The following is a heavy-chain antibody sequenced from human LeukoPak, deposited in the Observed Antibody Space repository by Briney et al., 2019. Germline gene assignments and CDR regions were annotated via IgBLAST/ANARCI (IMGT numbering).Heavy chain of an antibody. Sequence: PGRSLRLSCTASGFTFGDYAMSWVRQAPGKGLEWVGFIRSKAYGGTTEYAASVKGRFTISRDDSKSIAYLQMNSLKTEDTAVYYCTRDRDGDLYFDYRGQGTLVTVSS. CDR1: GFTFGDYA. CDR2: IRSKAYGGTT. V-gene: IGHV3-49*04. CDR3: TRDRDGDLYFDY. D-gene: IGHD4-17*01. J-gene: IGHJ4*02.